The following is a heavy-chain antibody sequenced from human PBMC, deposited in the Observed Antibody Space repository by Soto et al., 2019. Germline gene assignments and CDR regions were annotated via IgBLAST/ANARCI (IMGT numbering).Heavy chain of an antibody. CDR2: ISYDGNNK. CDR3: ARDRYCSGGSCDGGDY. Sequence: SLRLSCAASGFTFSSYPMHWVRQAPGKGLEWVAVISYDGNNKYYADFVKGRFTISRDNSKNTLYLQMNSLRAEDTGVYYCARDRYCSGGSCDGGDYWGQGTLVTVSS. CDR1: GFTFSSYP. J-gene: IGHJ4*02. V-gene: IGHV3-30-3*01. D-gene: IGHD2-15*01.